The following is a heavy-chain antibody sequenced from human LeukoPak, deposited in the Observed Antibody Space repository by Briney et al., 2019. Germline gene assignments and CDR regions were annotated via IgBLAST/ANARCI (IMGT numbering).Heavy chain of an antibody. V-gene: IGHV3-23*01. D-gene: IGHD2-15*01. CDR3: AKGWSTGIVVVVAAY. Sequence: SGGSLRLSCAASGFTFSSYAMSWVRQAPGEGLEWVSAISGSGGSTYYADSVKGRFTISRDNSKNTLYLQMNSLRAEDTAVYYCAKGWSTGIVVVVAAYWGQGTLVTVSS. J-gene: IGHJ4*02. CDR2: ISGSGGST. CDR1: GFTFSSYA.